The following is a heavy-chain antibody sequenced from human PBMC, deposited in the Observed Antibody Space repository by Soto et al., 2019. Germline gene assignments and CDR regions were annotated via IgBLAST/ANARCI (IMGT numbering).Heavy chain of an antibody. Sequence: TLSLTCTVSGGSITSGGYSWSWIRQSPGQGLEWIGYIYQSGSAFYNPSLKTRATILVDRSKNQFSLNLTSVTAADAAVYYCARAFYGVDLWGQGTTVTVSS. J-gene: IGHJ6*02. CDR1: GGSITSGGYS. CDR3: ARAFYGVDL. V-gene: IGHV4-30-2*06. CDR2: IYQSGSA.